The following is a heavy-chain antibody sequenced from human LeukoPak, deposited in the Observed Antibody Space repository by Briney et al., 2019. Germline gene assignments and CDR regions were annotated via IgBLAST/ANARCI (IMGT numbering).Heavy chain of an antibody. Sequence: ASVKVSCKVSGYTLTELSMHWVRQAPGKGLEWMGGFDPEDGETIYAQKFQGRVTMTEDTSTDTAYMELSSLRSEDTAVYYCAVGYSSGWSLPFDYWGQGTLVTVSS. J-gene: IGHJ4*02. CDR1: GYTLTELS. D-gene: IGHD6-19*01. CDR3: AVGYSSGWSLPFDY. V-gene: IGHV1-24*01. CDR2: FDPEDGET.